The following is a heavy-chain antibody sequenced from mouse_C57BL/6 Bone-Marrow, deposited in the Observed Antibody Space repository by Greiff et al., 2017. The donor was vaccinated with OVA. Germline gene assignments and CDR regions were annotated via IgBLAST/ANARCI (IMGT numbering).Heavy chain of an antibody. J-gene: IGHJ3*01. V-gene: IGHV1-61*01. D-gene: IGHD2-3*01. CDR2: IYPSDSET. CDR1: GYTFTSYW. Sequence: QVQLKQPGAELVRPGSSVKLSCKASGYTFTSYWMDWVKQRPGQGLEWIGNIYPSDSETHYNQKFKDKATLTVDKSSSTAYMQLSSLTSEDSAVYYCARFYPFAYWGQGTLVTVSA. CDR3: ARFYPFAY.